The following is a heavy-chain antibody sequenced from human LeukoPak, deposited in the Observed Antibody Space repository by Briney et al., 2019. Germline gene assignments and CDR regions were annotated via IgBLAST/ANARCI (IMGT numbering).Heavy chain of an antibody. Sequence: GASVKVSCKVSGYTLTELSMHWVRQAPGKGLEWMGGFDPEDGETIYAQKFQGRVTMTEDTSTDTAYMELSSLRSEDTAVFYCATDDGQQQLVRHYWGQGTLVTVSS. CDR1: GYTLTELS. D-gene: IGHD6-13*01. J-gene: IGHJ4*02. V-gene: IGHV1-24*01. CDR3: ATDDGQQQLVRHY. CDR2: FDPEDGET.